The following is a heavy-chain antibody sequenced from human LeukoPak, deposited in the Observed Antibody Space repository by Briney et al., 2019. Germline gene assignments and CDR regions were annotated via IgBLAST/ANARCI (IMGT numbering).Heavy chain of an antibody. CDR3: ARDSGSYGTWIDY. D-gene: IGHD1-26*01. V-gene: IGHV4-39*07. CDR2: IYYTGGT. J-gene: IGHJ4*02. CDR1: GDSISTSNSY. Sequence: SETLSLTCTVSGDSISTSNSYWGWIRQPPGEGLEWIGSIYYTGGTYYNTSLKSRVTISVDTSKNQFSLRLSSVTAADTAVYYCARDSGSYGTWIDYWGQGTLVTVSS.